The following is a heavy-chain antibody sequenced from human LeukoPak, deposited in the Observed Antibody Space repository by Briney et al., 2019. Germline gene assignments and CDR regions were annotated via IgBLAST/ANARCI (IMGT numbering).Heavy chain of an antibody. CDR2: INPNSGGT. V-gene: IGHV1-2*02. Sequence: ASVKVSCKASGYTFTGYYMHWVRQAPGQGLEWVGWINPNSGGTNYAQKFQGRVTMTRDTSISTAYMELSRLRSDDTAVYYCARGMRYFDWLLRIDAFDIWGQGTWSPSLQ. CDR1: GYTFTGYY. D-gene: IGHD3-9*01. CDR3: ARGMRYFDWLLRIDAFDI. J-gene: IGHJ3*02.